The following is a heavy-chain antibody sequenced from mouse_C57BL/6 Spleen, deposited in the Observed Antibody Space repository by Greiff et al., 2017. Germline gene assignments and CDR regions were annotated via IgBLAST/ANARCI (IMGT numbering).Heavy chain of an antibody. CDR2: IDPSDSYT. Sequence: QVQLQQPGAELVKPGASVKLSCKASGYTFTSYWMQWVKQRPGQGLEWIGEIDPSDSYTNYNQKFKGKATLTVDTSSSTAYMQLSSLSSEDSAVSYCARKDYGSRWYFDVWGTGTTVTVSS. CDR3: ARKDYGSRWYFDV. CDR1: GYTFTSYW. V-gene: IGHV1-50*01. D-gene: IGHD1-1*01. J-gene: IGHJ1*03.